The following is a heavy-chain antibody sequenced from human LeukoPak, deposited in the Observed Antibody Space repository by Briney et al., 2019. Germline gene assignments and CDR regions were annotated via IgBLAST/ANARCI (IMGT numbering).Heavy chain of an antibody. D-gene: IGHD5-24*01. CDR2: IHPGDSDT. CDR1: GYTFTSYW. J-gene: IGHJ4*02. CDR3: ARLKVGYNSGHYFDY. V-gene: IGHV5-51*01. Sequence: GESLKISCKGSGYTFTSYWIGWVRQMPGKGLEWMGIIHPGDSDTRYSPSFEGQVTISADKSFSTAYLQWSSLKASDTAMYYCARLKVGYNSGHYFDYWGQGTLVSVSS.